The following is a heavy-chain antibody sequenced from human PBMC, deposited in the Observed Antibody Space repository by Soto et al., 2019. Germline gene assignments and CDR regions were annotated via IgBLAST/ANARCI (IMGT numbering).Heavy chain of an antibody. CDR3: AKGSAYDILTGYYDY. Sequence: GGSLRLSCAASGFTFDDYAMHWVRQAPGKGLEWVSGISWNSGSIGYADSVKGRFTISRDNAKNSLYLQMNSLRAEDTALYYCAKGSAYDILTGYYDYWGQGTLVTVSS. J-gene: IGHJ4*02. CDR1: GFTFDDYA. V-gene: IGHV3-9*01. D-gene: IGHD3-9*01. CDR2: ISWNSGSI.